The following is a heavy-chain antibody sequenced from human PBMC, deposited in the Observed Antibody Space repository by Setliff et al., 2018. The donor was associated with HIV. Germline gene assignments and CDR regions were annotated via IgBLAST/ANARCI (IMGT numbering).Heavy chain of an antibody. V-gene: IGHV3-7*01. CDR2: IKPDGSEK. J-gene: IGHJ3*02. Sequence: GGSLRLSCAASGFTFSNYWMSWVRQTPGKGLEWVANIKPDGSEKYYVDSVKGQFTISRDNAENSLYLQMNSLRAEDTAVYYCARDYVWGRRAFDIWGPGTMVTVSS. D-gene: IGHD3-16*01. CDR1: GFTFSNYW. CDR3: ARDYVWGRRAFDI.